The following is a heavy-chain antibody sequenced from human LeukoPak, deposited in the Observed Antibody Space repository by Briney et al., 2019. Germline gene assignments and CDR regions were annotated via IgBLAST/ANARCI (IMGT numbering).Heavy chain of an antibody. D-gene: IGHD6-19*01. V-gene: IGHV3-33*08. Sequence: GGSLRLSCAASGFTFSSYGMHWVRQAPGKGLEWVAVIWYDGSNKYYADSVKGRFTISRDNSKNTLYLLMNSLRAEDTAVYYCARGSLGTIAVAGTLDYWGQGILVTVSS. CDR2: IWYDGSNK. CDR3: ARGSLGTIAVAGTLDY. J-gene: IGHJ4*02. CDR1: GFTFSSYG.